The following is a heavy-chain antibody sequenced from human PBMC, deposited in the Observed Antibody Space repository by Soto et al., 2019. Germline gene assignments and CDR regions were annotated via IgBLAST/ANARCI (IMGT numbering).Heavy chain of an antibody. CDR2: IYWDADK. CDR3: AHRILRTVFGLVTTTAIYFDF. D-gene: IGHD3-3*01. V-gene: IGHV2-5*02. J-gene: IGHJ4*02. CDR1: GFSHTTSGVG. Sequence: QITLNESGPTVVKPAETLTLTCTFSGFSHTTSGVGVGWIRQSPGTAPEWLALIYWDADKRYSASLKSRLTITQDPSKNQVVLTMASVDPADTATYYCAHRILRTVFGLVTTTAIYFDFWGQGTPVVVSS.